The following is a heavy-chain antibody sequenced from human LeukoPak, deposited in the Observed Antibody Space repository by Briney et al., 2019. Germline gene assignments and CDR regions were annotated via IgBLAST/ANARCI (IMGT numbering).Heavy chain of an antibody. CDR2: ISSSSYI. D-gene: IGHD2-2*02. Sequence: PGGSLRLPCAASGFTFSSYSMNWVRQAPGKGLEWVSSISSSSYIYYADSVKGRFTISRDNAKNSLYLQMNSLGAEDTAVYYCARDIVVVPAAIDWFDPWGQGTLVTVSS. V-gene: IGHV3-21*01. J-gene: IGHJ5*02. CDR1: GFTFSSYS. CDR3: ARDIVVVPAAIDWFDP.